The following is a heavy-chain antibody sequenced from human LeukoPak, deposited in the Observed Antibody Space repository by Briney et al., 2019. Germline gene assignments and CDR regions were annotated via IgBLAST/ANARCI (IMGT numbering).Heavy chain of an antibody. Sequence: GGSLRLSCAASGFTFDDYAMHWVRQAPGKGLEWVSGISWNSGSIGYADSVKGRFTISRDNAKNSLYLQMNSLRAEDTALYYCAKDPYGDYGQSWFDPWGQGTLVTVSS. V-gene: IGHV3-9*01. CDR1: GFTFDDYA. CDR2: ISWNSGSI. D-gene: IGHD4-17*01. J-gene: IGHJ5*02. CDR3: AKDPYGDYGQSWFDP.